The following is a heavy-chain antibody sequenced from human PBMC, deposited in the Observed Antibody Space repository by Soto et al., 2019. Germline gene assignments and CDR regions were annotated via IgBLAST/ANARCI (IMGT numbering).Heavy chain of an antibody. J-gene: IGHJ4*02. V-gene: IGHV1-24*01. D-gene: IGHD2-15*01. CDR3: ATDHYCSGGSCYRTSFDY. CDR2: FDPEDGET. CDR1: GYTLTELS. Sequence: ASVKVSCKVSGYTLTELSMHWVRQAPGKGLEWMGGFDPEDGETIYAQKFQGRVTMTEGTSTDTAYMELSSLRSEDTAVYYCATDHYCSGGSCYRTSFDYWGQGTLVTVSS.